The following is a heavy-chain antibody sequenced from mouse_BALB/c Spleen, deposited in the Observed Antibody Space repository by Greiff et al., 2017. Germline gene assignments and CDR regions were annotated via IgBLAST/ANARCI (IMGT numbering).Heavy chain of an antibody. CDR1: GFNIKDTY. Sequence: EVQLVESGAELVKPGASVKLSCTASGFNIKDTYMHWVKQRPEQDLEWIGRIDPANGNTIYDPKFQGKASITADTSSNTAYLQLSSLTSEDTAVYYCARDYGRDLYAMDYWGQGTSVTVSS. D-gene: IGHD2-1*01. CDR2: IDPANGNT. J-gene: IGHJ4*01. V-gene: IGHV14-3*02. CDR3: ARDYGRDLYAMDY.